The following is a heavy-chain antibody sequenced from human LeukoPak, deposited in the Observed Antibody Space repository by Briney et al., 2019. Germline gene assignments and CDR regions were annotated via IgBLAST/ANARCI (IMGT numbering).Heavy chain of an antibody. Sequence: GGSLRHSCAASGFTFSTHTMSWVRQAPGKGLEWVSALWGNNKNIYYADSVKGRFTISRDNSGNMVYLQMSDLRVEDTAVYYCAKDLKPDSGYDVDHWGQGTLVTVSS. CDR3: AKDLKPDSGYDVDH. D-gene: IGHD5-12*01. CDR2: LWGNNKNI. CDR1: GFTFSTHT. V-gene: IGHV3-23*01. J-gene: IGHJ4*02.